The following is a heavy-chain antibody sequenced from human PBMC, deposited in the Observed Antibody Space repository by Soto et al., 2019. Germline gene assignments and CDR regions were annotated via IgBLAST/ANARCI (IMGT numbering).Heavy chain of an antibody. D-gene: IGHD2-8*01. V-gene: IGHV4-30-4*01. Sequence: SETLSLTCTVSGGSISSGGYYWSWIRQPPGKGLEWIGYIYYSGSTYYNPSLKSRVTISVDTPKNQFSLKLSSVTAADAAVYYCARAPLIVLMVYAPPSWFDPWGQGTLVTVSS. CDR3: ARAPLIVLMVYAPPSWFDP. CDR1: GGSISSGGYY. J-gene: IGHJ5*02. CDR2: IYYSGST.